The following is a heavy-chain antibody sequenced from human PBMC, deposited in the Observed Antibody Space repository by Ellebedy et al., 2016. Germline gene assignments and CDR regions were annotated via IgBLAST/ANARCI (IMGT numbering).Heavy chain of an antibody. V-gene: IGHV3-48*02. J-gene: IGHJ6*02. CDR3: AGGYSYGPYYYYGMDV. CDR1: GFTFSSYS. D-gene: IGHD5-18*01. Sequence: GESLKISCAASGFTFSSYSMNWVRQAPGKGLEWVSYISSSSSTIYYADSVKGRFTISRDNAKNSLYLQMNSLRDEDTAVYYCAGGYSYGPYYYYGMDVWGQGTTVTVSS. CDR2: ISSSSSTI.